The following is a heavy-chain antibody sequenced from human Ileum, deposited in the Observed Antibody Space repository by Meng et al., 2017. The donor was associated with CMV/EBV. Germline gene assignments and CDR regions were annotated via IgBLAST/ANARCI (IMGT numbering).Heavy chain of an antibody. Sequence: GESLKISCAASGFSFTAYIMNWVRQAPGKGLEWVSSISTSGSYIYYAESQKGRFTISRDNAKSSLFLQMNSLRAADTAVYYCARERVGALGKRAFDLWGQGTMVTVSS. CDR3: ARERVGALGKRAFDL. V-gene: IGHV3-21*06. CDR1: GFSFTAYI. D-gene: IGHD1-26*01. CDR2: ISTSGSYI. J-gene: IGHJ3*01.